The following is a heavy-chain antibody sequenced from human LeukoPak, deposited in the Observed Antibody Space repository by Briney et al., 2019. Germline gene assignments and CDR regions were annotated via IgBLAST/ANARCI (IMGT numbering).Heavy chain of an antibody. V-gene: IGHV1-2*02. CDR1: GYTFTTYG. D-gene: IGHD3-9*01. Sequence: ASVKVSCKDSGYTFTTYGLSWVRQAPGQGLEWMGWINLNSGGTNYAQKFQGRVTMTRDTSISTADMDVSRLRSDDTAVYYCARVTSDSLTAYDAFDIWGQGTVVTVSS. CDR2: INLNSGGT. J-gene: IGHJ3*02. CDR3: ARVTSDSLTAYDAFDI.